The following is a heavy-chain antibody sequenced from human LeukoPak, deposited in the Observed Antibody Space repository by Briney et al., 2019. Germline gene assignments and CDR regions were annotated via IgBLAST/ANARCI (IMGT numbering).Heavy chain of an antibody. D-gene: IGHD5-18*01. CDR2: IIPIFGTA. CDR3: ARPSRGYSYGPAEY. CDR1: GGTFSSYA. V-gene: IGHV1-69*06. J-gene: IGHJ4*02. Sequence: SVKVSCKASGGTFSSYAISWVRQAPGQGLEWMGGIIPIFGTANYAQKFQGRVTITADKSTSTAYMELSSLRSEDTAVYYCARPSRGYSYGPAEYWGQGTLVTVSS.